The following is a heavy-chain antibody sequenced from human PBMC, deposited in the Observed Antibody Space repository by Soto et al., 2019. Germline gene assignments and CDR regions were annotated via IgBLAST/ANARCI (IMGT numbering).Heavy chain of an antibody. V-gene: IGHV1-69*06. CDR1: GGTFSSYA. Sequence: QVQLVQSGAEVKKPGSSVKVSCKASGGTFSSYAISWVRQAPGQGLEWMGGIIPIFGTANYAQKFQGRVTMTTDTSTSTAYMELRSLRSDDTAVYYCARDGYYDSSGYPDAFDIWGQGTMVTVSS. CDR2: IIPIFGTA. D-gene: IGHD3-22*01. CDR3: ARDGYYDSSGYPDAFDI. J-gene: IGHJ3*02.